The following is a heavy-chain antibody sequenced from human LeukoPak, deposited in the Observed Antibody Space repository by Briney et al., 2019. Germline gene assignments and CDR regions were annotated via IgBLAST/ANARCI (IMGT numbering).Heavy chain of an antibody. CDR2: ISGTGGRT. V-gene: IGHV3-23*01. Sequence: PGGSLRLSCVASGFTFTNYGMGWVRQAPGKGLEWVSAISGTGGRTYYADSAEGRLTISKDDSKNTLYLQMNSLRAEDTAVYYCAKEGGFQLPFDSWGQGTLVTVSS. CDR3: AKEGGFQLPFDS. CDR1: GFTFTNYG. D-gene: IGHD2-2*01. J-gene: IGHJ4*02.